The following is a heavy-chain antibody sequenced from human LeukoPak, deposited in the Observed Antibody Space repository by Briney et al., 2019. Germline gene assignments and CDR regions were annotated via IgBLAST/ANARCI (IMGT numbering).Heavy chain of an antibody. CDR3: ASRSALGAFDI. CDR1: GFTVNSNY. D-gene: IGHD3-16*01. J-gene: IGHJ3*02. V-gene: IGHV3-66*01. CDR2: IYSGGST. Sequence: GGSLRLSCAASGFTVNSNYMSWVRQAPGKGLEWVSVIYSGGSTYYADSVEGRFTISRDNAKNSLYLQMNSLRAEDTAVYYCASRSALGAFDIWGQGTMVTVSS.